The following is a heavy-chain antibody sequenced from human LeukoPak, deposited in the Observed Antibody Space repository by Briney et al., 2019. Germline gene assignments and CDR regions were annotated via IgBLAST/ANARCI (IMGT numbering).Heavy chain of an antibody. CDR2: ISSSSSYI. CDR1: GFTFSSYS. V-gene: IGHV3-21*01. Sequence: GGSLRLSCAASGFTFSSYSMNWVRQAPGKGLEWVSSISSSSSYIYYADSVKGRFTISRDNAKNSLYLQMNSLRAEDTAVYYCARGGYSYGPQGYMDVWGKGTTVTVSS. D-gene: IGHD5-18*01. J-gene: IGHJ6*03. CDR3: ARGGYSYGPQGYMDV.